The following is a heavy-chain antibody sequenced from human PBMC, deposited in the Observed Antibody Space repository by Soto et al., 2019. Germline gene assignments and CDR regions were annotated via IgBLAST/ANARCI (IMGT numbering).Heavy chain of an antibody. Sequence: LSLTCAVSGVSLTSGNWWTWVRQSPQRGLEYIGEIFHDGTANYYPSFERRVAMSVDTSRNQFSLKLTSVTAADTAVYFCARLVYDTRLNYMYFDFWGPGTLVTVSS. V-gene: IGHV4-4*01. CDR3: ARLVYDTRLNYMYFDF. D-gene: IGHD3-10*01. CDR1: GVSLTSGNW. J-gene: IGHJ4*02. CDR2: IFHDGTA.